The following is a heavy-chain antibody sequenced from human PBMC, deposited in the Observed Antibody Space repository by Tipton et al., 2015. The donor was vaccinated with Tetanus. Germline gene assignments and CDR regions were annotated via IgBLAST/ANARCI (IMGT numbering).Heavy chain of an antibody. Sequence: SLRLSCEASGFTISSYWIHWVRQVPGKGLLWVARMTTDASNTAYADFVKGRFTLSRDNAKNTLYLQMNSLRAEDTAIYFCARDIEYVGSVYYFDYWGQGTQVTVSS. CDR3: ARDIEYVGSVYYFDY. D-gene: IGHD3-16*01. V-gene: IGHV3-74*01. CDR2: MTTDASNT. CDR1: GFTISSYW. J-gene: IGHJ4*02.